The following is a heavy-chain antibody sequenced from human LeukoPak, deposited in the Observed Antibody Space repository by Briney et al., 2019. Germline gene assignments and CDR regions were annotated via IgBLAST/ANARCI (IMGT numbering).Heavy chain of an antibody. CDR1: GYSFTSYW. J-gene: IGHJ3*02. CDR3: ARQDYYDSSGPNDAFDI. D-gene: IGHD3-22*01. CDR2: IYPGDSDT. V-gene: IGHV5-51*01. Sequence: HGESLKISCKGSGYSFTSYWIGWVRQMPGKGLEWMGIIYPGDSDTRYSPSFQGQVTISADKSISTAYLQWSSLKASDTAMYYCARQDYYDSSGPNDAFDIWGQGTMVTVSS.